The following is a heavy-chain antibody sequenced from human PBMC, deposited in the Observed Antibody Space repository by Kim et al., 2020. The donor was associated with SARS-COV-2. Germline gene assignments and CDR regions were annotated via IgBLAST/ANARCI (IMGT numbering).Heavy chain of an antibody. CDR2: ITSSSSYI. CDR1: GFTFSTYT. V-gene: IGHV3-21*01. D-gene: IGHD3-16*01. J-gene: IGHJ6*02. CDR3: AIPAEESESLGEEEDYYYYNMDV. Sequence: GGSLRLSCAASGFTFSTYTMNWVRQAPGKGLEWVSSITSSSSYIYYADSVKGRFTISRDDAKNSLYLQMNSLRAEDTAVYYCAIPAEESESLGEEEDYYYYNMDVWGQGTTVTVSS.